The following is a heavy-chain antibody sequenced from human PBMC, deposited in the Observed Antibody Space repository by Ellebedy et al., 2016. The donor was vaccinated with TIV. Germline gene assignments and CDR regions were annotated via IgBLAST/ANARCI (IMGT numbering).Heavy chain of an antibody. Sequence: GESLKISCAASGFTFSSYAMSWVRQAPGKGLEWVASIKEDGSEKYYVDSVKGRFTISRDNAKNSLYLQMSSLRAEDTAVYYCARFTSLGDWGQGTLVTVSS. CDR2: IKEDGSEK. D-gene: IGHD3-16*01. CDR1: GFTFSSYA. CDR3: ARFTSLGD. J-gene: IGHJ4*02. V-gene: IGHV3-7*01.